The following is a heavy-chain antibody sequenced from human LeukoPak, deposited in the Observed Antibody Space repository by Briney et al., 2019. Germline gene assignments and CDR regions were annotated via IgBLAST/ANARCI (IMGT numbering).Heavy chain of an antibody. D-gene: IGHD2-15*01. CDR1: GFTISSYS. CDR2: ISSSSSTI. V-gene: IGHV3-48*04. J-gene: IGHJ4*02. CDR3: ARDRPNYCSGGSCYSRGSY. Sequence: PGGSLRLSCAASGFTISSYSMNWVRQAPGKGLEWVSYISSSSSTIYYADSVKGRFTISRDNAKNSLYLQMNSLRAEDTAVYYCARDRPNYCSGGSCYSRGSYWGQGTLVTVSS.